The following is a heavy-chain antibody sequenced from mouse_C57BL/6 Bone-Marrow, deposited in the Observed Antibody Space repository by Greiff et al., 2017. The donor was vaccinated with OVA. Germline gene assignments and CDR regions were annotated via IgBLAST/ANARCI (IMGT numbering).Heavy chain of an antibody. CDR2: IYPGDGDT. J-gene: IGHJ3*01. CDR1: GYAFSNYW. CDR3: ARGAY. Sequence: LVESGTELVKPGASVKISCKASGYAFSNYWMNWVKQRPGQGLEWIGQIYPGDGDTNYNGKFKGKATLTADKSSSTAYMKLSSLTSEDSAVYFCARGAYWGQGTLVTVSA. V-gene: IGHV1-80*01.